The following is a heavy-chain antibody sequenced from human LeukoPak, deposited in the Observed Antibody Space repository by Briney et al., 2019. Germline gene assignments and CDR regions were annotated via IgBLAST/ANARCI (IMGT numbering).Heavy chain of an antibody. CDR2: ISGSGGST. CDR3: AKSPNYYYYDMDV. J-gene: IGHJ6*02. CDR1: GFTFSNFA. Sequence: GGSLRLSCAASGFTFSNFAMSWVRQAPGKGLEWVSTISGSGGSTYYADSVKGRFTISRDNSKNTLYLQMNSLRAEDTAVYYCAKSPNYYYYDMDVWGQGTTVTVSS. V-gene: IGHV3-23*01.